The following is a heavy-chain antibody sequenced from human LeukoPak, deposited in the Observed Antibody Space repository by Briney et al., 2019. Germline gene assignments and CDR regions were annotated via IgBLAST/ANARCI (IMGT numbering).Heavy chain of an antibody. Sequence: MAGGSLRLSCAASGFTFSNAWMSWVRQAPGKGLEWVGRIKSKTDGGTTDYAAPVKGRFTISRDDSKNTLYLQMNSLKTEDTAVYYCTADPELLWFGELSDWFDPWGQGTLVTVSS. CDR1: GFTFSNAW. J-gene: IGHJ5*02. CDR2: IKSKTDGGTT. V-gene: IGHV3-15*01. CDR3: TADPELLWFGELSDWFDP. D-gene: IGHD3-10*01.